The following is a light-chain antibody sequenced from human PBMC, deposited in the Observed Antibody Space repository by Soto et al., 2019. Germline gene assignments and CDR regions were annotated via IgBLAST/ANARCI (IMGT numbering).Light chain of an antibody. CDR2: KVS. CDR3: MQGTHWPPYT. J-gene: IGKJ2*01. V-gene: IGKV2-30*01. CDR1: QSLAYSDGNTY. Sequence: DVVMPQSPLSLPVTLGQPASISCRSSQSLAYSDGNTYLNWFQQRPGQSPRRLIYKVSNRDSGVPDRFSGSGSGTDFTLKISRVEAEDVGVYYCMQGTHWPPYTFVHGNKLEIK.